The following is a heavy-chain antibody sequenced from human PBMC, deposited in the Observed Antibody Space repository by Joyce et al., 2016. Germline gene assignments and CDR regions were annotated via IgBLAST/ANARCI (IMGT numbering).Heavy chain of an antibody. D-gene: IGHD6-19*01. J-gene: IGHJ6*03. CDR3: ARSPSTGWYTYYYYMDV. CDR2: ISNEGSNK. Sequence: QVQLVESGGGVVQPGRSLRLSCAASGFTFSSYGMHWVRQAPGKGLEWVAVISNEGSNKYYAESVKGRFTISRDNSKNTLWLQMNSLRAEDTAVYYCARSPSTGWYTYYYYMDVWGKGTTVTVSS. CDR1: GFTFSSYG. V-gene: IGHV3-30*03.